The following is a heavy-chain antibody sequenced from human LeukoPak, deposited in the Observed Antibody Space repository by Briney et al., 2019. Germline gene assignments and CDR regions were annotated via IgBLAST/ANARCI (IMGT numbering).Heavy chain of an antibody. J-gene: IGHJ5*02. CDR3: ARGLGQISWFDP. CDR2: ISYDGSNK. D-gene: IGHD1-26*01. V-gene: IGHV3-30-3*01. CDR1: GFTFSSYA. Sequence: GGSLRLSCAASGFTFSSYAMHWVRQAPGKGLEWVAVISYDGSNKYYADSVKGRFTISRDNAKNSLYLQMNSLRAEDTAVYYCARGLGQISWFDPWGQGTLVTVSS.